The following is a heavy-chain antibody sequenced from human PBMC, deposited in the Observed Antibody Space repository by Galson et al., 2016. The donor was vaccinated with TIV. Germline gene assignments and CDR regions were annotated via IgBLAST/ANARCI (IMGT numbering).Heavy chain of an antibody. V-gene: IGHV3-30*02. CDR3: TKAPEQWRDQSYYFDV. CDR2: IAYDGSVK. D-gene: IGHD6-19*01. Sequence: SLRLSCATSGFSFRRYGMYWVRQAPGKGLGWVALIAYDGSVKYYADSVRGRFTISRDNSKNTLFLQMNSLRLEDSAVYYCTKAPEQWRDQSYYFDVWGQGTLVTVSS. J-gene: IGHJ4*02. CDR1: GFSFRRYG.